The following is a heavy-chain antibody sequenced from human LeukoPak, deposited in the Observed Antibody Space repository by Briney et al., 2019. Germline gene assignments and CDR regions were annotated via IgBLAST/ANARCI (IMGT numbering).Heavy chain of an antibody. CDR1: VFTFSSYA. Sequence: GGSLRLSCAAYVFTFSSYAMSWVRQAPGPGLAWVSAIDSTGAYTWYAGSVKGRFTISKDSSKTILYLQMNSLRAEDAAVYFCAKGSAAGRPYYFDYWGQGTLVTVSS. CDR3: AKGSAAGRPYYFDY. CDR2: IDSTGAYT. J-gene: IGHJ4*02. V-gene: IGHV3-23*01. D-gene: IGHD6-25*01.